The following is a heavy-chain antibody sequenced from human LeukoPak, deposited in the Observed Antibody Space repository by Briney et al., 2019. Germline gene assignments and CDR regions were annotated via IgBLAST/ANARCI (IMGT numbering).Heavy chain of an antibody. J-gene: IGHJ4*02. D-gene: IGHD2-15*01. CDR3: ARDGCSGGSCYYFDY. V-gene: IGHV1-58*02. CDR2: IVVGSGNT. Sequence: PKASVKVSCKASGFTFTSSAMQWVRQARGQRLEWIGWIVVGSGNTNYAQKFQERVTITRDMSTSTAYMELSRLRSDDKAVYYCARDGCSGGSCYYFDYWGQGTLVTVSS. CDR1: GFTFTSSA.